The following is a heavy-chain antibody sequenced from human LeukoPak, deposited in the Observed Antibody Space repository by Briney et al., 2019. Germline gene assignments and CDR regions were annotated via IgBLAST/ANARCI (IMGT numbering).Heavy chain of an antibody. CDR2: IKQDGSEK. CDR3: ARDPWGVLGAFDI. Sequence: PGRSLRLSCAASGFTFSSYWMSWVRQAPGKGLEWVANIKQDGSEKYYVDSVKGRFTISRDNAKNSLYLQMNSLRAEDTAVYYCARDPWGVLGAFDIWGQGTMVTVSS. J-gene: IGHJ3*02. D-gene: IGHD3-10*01. CDR1: GFTFSSYW. V-gene: IGHV3-7*01.